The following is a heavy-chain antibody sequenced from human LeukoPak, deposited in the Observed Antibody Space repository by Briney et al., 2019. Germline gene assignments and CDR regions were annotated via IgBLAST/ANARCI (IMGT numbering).Heavy chain of an antibody. V-gene: IGHV3-15*01. D-gene: IGHD3-3*01. Sequence: GGSLRLSCGASGFTFSNAWMSWVRQPPGKGLEWVGRILSKTDGGTTDYAAPVKGRFTISRDDSKNTLYLQMNSLKTEDTALYYCTTDGVPEIWGQGTLVTVSS. CDR3: TTDGVPEI. J-gene: IGHJ4*02. CDR1: GFTFSNAW. CDR2: ILSKTDGGTT.